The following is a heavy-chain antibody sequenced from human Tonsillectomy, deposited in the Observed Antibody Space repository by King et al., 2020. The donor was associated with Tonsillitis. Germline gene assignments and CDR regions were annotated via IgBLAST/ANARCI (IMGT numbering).Heavy chain of an antibody. J-gene: IGHJ4*02. Sequence: VQLVESGGGVVQPGRSLRLFCAASGFTFSDYALHWVRQAPGTGLEWVAAIRNDGTNTYYADFVRGRFTISRDDSKSTLYLQMNSLRADDTALYYCVRGSWGTTLRLGYAGWGQGTLVTVPS. CDR1: GFTFSDYA. CDR3: VRGSWGTTLRLGYAG. V-gene: IGHV3-30-3*01. CDR2: IRNDGTNT. D-gene: IGHD2-8*01.